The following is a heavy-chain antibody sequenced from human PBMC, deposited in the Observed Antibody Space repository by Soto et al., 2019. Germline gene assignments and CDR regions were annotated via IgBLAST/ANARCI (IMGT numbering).Heavy chain of an antibody. V-gene: IGHV4-31*03. Sequence: SETLSLTCTVSGGSISSGGYYWSWIRQHPGKGLEWIGYIYYSGSTYYNPSLKSRVTISVDTSKNQFSLKLSSVTAADTAVYYCARDSYYDFWSGYQTHGSYYYYGMDVWGQGTTVTVSS. D-gene: IGHD3-3*01. J-gene: IGHJ6*02. CDR1: GGSISSGGYY. CDR2: IYYSGST. CDR3: ARDSYYDFWSGYQTHGSYYYYGMDV.